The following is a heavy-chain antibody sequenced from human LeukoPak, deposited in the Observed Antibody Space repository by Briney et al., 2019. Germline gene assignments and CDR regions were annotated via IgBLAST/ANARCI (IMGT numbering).Heavy chain of an antibody. CDR1: GGSFSGYY. D-gene: IGHD2-2*01. J-gene: IGHJ3*02. Sequence: PSETLSLTCAVYGGSFSGYYWSWIRQPPGKGLEWIGEINHSGSTNYNPSLKSRVTISVDTSKNQFSLKLSSVTAADTAVYYCARKMPLRRGAFDIWGQGTMVTVSS. V-gene: IGHV4-34*01. CDR3: ARKMPLRRGAFDI. CDR2: INHSGST.